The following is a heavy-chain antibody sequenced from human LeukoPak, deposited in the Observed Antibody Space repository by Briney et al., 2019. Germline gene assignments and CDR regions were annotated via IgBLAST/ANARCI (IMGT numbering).Heavy chain of an antibody. CDR3: AKDDYGDYRPSYYFDY. D-gene: IGHD4-17*01. V-gene: IGHV3-23*01. CDR1: GFTFTTYA. J-gene: IGHJ4*02. Sequence: PGGSLRLSCVASGFTFTTYAMGWVRQVPGKGLEWVSSVSESGGSTYYADSVKGRFTISRDNSKNTLYLQMNSLRAEDTAVYYCAKDDYGDYRPSYYFDYWGQGTLVTVSS. CDR2: VSESGGST.